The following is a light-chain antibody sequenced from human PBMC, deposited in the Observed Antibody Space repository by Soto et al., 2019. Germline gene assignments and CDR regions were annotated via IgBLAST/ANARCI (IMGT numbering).Light chain of an antibody. CDR2: DAS. CDR1: QSISSW. CDR3: QQYNNYPRT. V-gene: IGKV1-5*01. Sequence: DIQMTQSASTLSASVGDRVTITCRASQSISSWLAWYHQKPGKAPKFLIYDASTLESGVPSRFSGSGSGTESPLTISSLQPDDFATYYCQQYNNYPRTFRQGTKV. J-gene: IGKJ1*01.